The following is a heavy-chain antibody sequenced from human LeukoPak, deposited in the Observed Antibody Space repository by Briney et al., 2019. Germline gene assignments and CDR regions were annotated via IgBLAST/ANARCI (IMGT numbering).Heavy chain of an antibody. J-gene: IGHJ4*02. CDR2: IYSGGST. V-gene: IGHV3-53*01. CDR3: ARYKSGYSSGVYFDY. CDR1: GFTVSSNY. Sequence: GGSLRLSCAASGFTVSSNYMSWVRQAPGKGLEWVSAIYSGGSTYYADSVKGRFTISRDNSKNTLYLQMNSLRAEDTAVYYCARYKSGYSSGVYFDYWGQGTLVTVSS. D-gene: IGHD6-19*01.